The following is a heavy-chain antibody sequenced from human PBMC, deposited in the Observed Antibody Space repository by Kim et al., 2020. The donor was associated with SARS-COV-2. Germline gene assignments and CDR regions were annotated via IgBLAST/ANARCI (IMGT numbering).Heavy chain of an antibody. CDR3: ARYVRHAFDI. CDR2: ISYDGSNK. V-gene: IGHV3-30*04. D-gene: IGHD3-10*02. CDR1: GFTFSSYA. J-gene: IGHJ3*02. Sequence: GGSLRLSCAASGFTFSSYAMHWVRQAPGKGLEWVAVISYDGSNKYYADSVKGRFTISRDNSKNTLYLQMNSLRAEDTAVYYCARYVRHAFDIWGQGTMVTVSS.